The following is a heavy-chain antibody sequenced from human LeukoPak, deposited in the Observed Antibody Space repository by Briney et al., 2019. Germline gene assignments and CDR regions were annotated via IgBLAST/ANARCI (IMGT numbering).Heavy chain of an antibody. Sequence: GGSLRLSCAASGFTFSDYYMSWIRQAPGKGLEWVSYITSSSSPIYYAASVKGRFTISRDNAKNLLYLQMNSLRDEDTAVYYCARTPPHTVTTVQGDYWGQGTLVTVSS. CDR3: ARTPPHTVTTVQGDY. D-gene: IGHD4-17*01. CDR1: GFTFSDYY. J-gene: IGHJ4*02. V-gene: IGHV3-11*04. CDR2: ITSSSSPI.